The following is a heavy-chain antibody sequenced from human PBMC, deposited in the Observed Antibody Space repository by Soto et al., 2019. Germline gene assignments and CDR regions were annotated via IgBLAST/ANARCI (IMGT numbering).Heavy chain of an antibody. CDR2: ISSSSSTI. V-gene: IGHV3-48*02. CDR3: AREELLWFGGNHWFDY. CDR1: GFTFSSYS. Sequence: GGSLRLSCAASGFTFSSYSMNWVRQAPGKGLEWVSYISSSSSTIYYADSVKGRFTISRDNAKNSLYLQMNSLRDEDTAVYYCAREELLWFGGNHWFDYWGQGTLVTVSS. J-gene: IGHJ4*02. D-gene: IGHD3-10*01.